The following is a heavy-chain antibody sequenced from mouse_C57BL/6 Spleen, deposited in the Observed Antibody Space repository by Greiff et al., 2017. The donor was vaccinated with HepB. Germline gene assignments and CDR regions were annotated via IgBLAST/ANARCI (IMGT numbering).Heavy chain of an antibody. V-gene: IGHV14-4*01. CDR1: GFNIKDDY. D-gene: IGHD1-1*02. J-gene: IGHJ2*01. Sequence: EVKLQESGAELVRPGASVKLSCTASGFNIKDDYMHWVKQRPEQGLEWIGWIDPENGDTEYASKFQGKATITADTSSNTAYLQLRSLTSEDTAVYYCTTGSYDFDYWGQGTTLTVSS. CDR2: IDPENGDT. CDR3: TTGSYDFDY.